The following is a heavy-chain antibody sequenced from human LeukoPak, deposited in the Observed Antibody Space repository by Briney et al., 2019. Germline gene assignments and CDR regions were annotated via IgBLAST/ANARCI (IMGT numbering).Heavy chain of an antibody. CDR1: GFTFSSYA. V-gene: IGHV4-30-2*01. J-gene: IGHJ3*02. CDR3: ARGVAFDI. Sequence: LRLSCAASGFTFSSYAMSWVRQAPGKGLEWIGYIYHSGSTYYNPSLKSRVTIPVDRSKNQFSLKLSSVTAADTAVYYCARGVAFDIWGQGTMVTVSS. CDR2: IYHSGST.